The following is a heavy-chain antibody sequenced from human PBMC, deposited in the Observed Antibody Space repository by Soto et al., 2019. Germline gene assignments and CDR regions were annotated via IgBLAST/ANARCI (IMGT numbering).Heavy chain of an antibody. Sequence: GGSLRLSCAASGFTFSSYGMHWVRQAPGKGLEWVAVIWYGGGNKYYADSVKGRFTISRDNSKNTLYLQMNSLRAEDTAVYYCAKDAAAMYAFDIWGQGTMVTVSS. CDR2: IWYGGGNK. V-gene: IGHV3-33*06. D-gene: IGHD2-2*01. CDR1: GFTFSSYG. CDR3: AKDAAAMYAFDI. J-gene: IGHJ3*02.